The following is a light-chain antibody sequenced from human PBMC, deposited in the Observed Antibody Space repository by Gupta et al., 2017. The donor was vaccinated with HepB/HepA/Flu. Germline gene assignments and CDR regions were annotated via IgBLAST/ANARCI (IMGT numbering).Light chain of an antibody. CDR3: HHYCSSSWT. J-gene: IGKJ1*01. CDR2: DAS. V-gene: IGKV3-20*01. CDR1: QRIRSSY. Sequence: EIVFAQSRGTLSLSPGERATLSCTASQRIRSSYLALYQQKLGQAPRILIFDASSRATGTPDRVRGRWSGTDFTLTISRREPEDCAVYYCHHYCSSSWTFGEGTKVEIK.